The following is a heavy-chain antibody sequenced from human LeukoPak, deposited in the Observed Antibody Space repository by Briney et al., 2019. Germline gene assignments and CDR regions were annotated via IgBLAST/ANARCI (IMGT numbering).Heavy chain of an antibody. CDR2: INPSGGST. CDR1: GYTFTSYY. D-gene: IGHD2-21*02. CDR3: ARPPSPYCGGDCYSLAH. J-gene: IGHJ4*02. Sequence: ASVKVSCKASGYTFTSYYMHWVRQAPGQGLEWMGIINPSGGSTSYAQKFQGRVTMTRDMSTSTVYVELSSLRSEDTAVYYCARPPSPYCGGDCYSLAHWGQGTLVTVSS. V-gene: IGHV1-46*01.